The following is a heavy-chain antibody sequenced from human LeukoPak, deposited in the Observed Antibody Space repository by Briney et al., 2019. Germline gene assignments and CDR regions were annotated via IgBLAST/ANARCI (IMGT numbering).Heavy chain of an antibody. D-gene: IGHD3-9*01. Sequence: GASLRLSCAASGFTFSNYAMSWVRQAPGKGLEWVSAIVGSGGSTYYADSAKGRFSISRDNSKNTLFLQMNSLRVEDTALYYCSKWGDYDVLTGYYDSDFWGQGTLVTVSS. CDR2: IVGSGGST. J-gene: IGHJ4*02. CDR1: GFTFSNYA. CDR3: SKWGDYDVLTGYYDSDF. V-gene: IGHV3-23*01.